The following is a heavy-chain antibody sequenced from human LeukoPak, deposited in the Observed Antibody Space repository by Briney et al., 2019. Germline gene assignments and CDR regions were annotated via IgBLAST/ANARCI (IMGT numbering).Heavy chain of an antibody. Sequence: PGGSLRLSCTASGFTFCDYAMRGARQAPGKGLEWVSYISYSGSTTSYADSVKGRFTISRDNAKNSLYLQMNSLRAEDTAVYYCARAGPPAFDPWGQGTLVTVSS. V-gene: IGHV3-48*03. J-gene: IGHJ5*02. CDR2: ISYSGSTT. CDR3: ARAGPPAFDP. CDR1: GFTFCDYA.